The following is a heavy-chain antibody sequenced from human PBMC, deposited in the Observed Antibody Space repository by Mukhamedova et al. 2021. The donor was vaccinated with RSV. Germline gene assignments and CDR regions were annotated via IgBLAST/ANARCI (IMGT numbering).Heavy chain of an antibody. J-gene: IGHJ3*02. CDR2: IYFSGHT. V-gene: IGHV4-39*07. Sequence: GLEWIGNIYFSGHTYFNPSLKSRGTISIDTSESRFSLKLSSVTAADTAVYYCARTGRGSETAFDIWGQGTMVTVAS. D-gene: IGHD3-16*01. CDR3: ARTGRGSETAFDI.